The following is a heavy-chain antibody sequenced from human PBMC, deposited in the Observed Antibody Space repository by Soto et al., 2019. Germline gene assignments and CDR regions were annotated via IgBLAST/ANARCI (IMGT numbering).Heavy chain of an antibody. V-gene: IGHV4-31*03. Sequence: PSETLSLACTVSGGSISSGGYYWSWIRQHPGKGLEWIGYIYYSGSTYYNPSLKSRVTISVDNSKNTLYLLMNSLRTEDTAVYYCARYYDYSGGTSGGMDVWGQGTTVTVSS. CDR3: ARYYDYSGGTSGGMDV. CDR1: GGSISSGGYY. D-gene: IGHD3-22*01. CDR2: IYYSGST. J-gene: IGHJ6*02.